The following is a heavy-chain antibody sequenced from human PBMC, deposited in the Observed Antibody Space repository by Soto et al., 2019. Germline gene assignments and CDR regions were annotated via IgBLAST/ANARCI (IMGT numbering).Heavy chain of an antibody. CDR1: GFTFSSYG. CDR2: IWYDGSNK. Sequence: GGSLRLSCAASGFTFSSYGMRWVRQAPGKGLEWVAVIWYDGSNKYYADSVKGRFTISRDNSKNTLYLQMNSLRAEDTAVYYCARAPPYCSGGSCYPRDYWGQGTLVT. D-gene: IGHD2-15*01. CDR3: ARAPPYCSGGSCYPRDY. J-gene: IGHJ4*02. V-gene: IGHV3-33*01.